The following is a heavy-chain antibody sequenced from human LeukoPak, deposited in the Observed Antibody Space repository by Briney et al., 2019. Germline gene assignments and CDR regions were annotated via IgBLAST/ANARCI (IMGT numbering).Heavy chain of an antibody. J-gene: IGHJ4*02. D-gene: IGHD2-15*01. Sequence: GGSLRLSCAASGFTFSSYAMSWVRQAPGKGLEWVSAISGSGGSTYYADSVKGRFTISRDNSKNTLYLQMNSLRAEDTAVYYCAKVRCSGGSCHSDYWGQGTLVTVSS. V-gene: IGHV3-23*01. CDR2: ISGSGGST. CDR1: GFTFSSYA. CDR3: AKVRCSGGSCHSDY.